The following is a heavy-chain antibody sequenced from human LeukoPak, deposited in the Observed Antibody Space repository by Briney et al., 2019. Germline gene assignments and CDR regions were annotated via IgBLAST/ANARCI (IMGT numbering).Heavy chain of an antibody. J-gene: IGHJ6*02. Sequence: GGSLRLSCAASGFTFSSCGMHWVRQAPGKGLEWVTVIWYDGSNKYYADSVKGRFTISRDNSKNTLYLQMNSLRAEDTAVYYCARELVVVVPAAVYYYYGMDVWGQGTTVTVSS. CDR2: IWYDGSNK. CDR3: ARELVVVVPAAVYYYYGMDV. V-gene: IGHV3-33*01. CDR1: GFTFSSCG. D-gene: IGHD2-2*01.